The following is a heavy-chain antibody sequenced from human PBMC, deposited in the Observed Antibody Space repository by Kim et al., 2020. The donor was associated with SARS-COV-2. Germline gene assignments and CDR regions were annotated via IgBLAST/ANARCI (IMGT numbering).Heavy chain of an antibody. V-gene: IGHV4-61*02. D-gene: IGHD3-9*01. Sequence: SETLSLTCTVSGGSISSGSYYWSWIRQPAGKGLEWIGRIYTSGSTNYNPSLKSRVTISVDTSKNQFSLKLSSVTAADTAVYYCARDSIPYDILTGYYYYYGMDVWGQGTTVTVSS. J-gene: IGHJ6*02. CDR1: GGSISSGSYY. CDR2: IYTSGST. CDR3: ARDSIPYDILTGYYYYYGMDV.